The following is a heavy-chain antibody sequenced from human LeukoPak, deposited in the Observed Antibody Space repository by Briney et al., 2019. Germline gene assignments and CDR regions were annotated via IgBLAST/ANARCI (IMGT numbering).Heavy chain of an antibody. V-gene: IGHV5-51*01. CDR2: IYPGDSDT. D-gene: IGHD1-20*01. J-gene: IGHJ4*02. Sequence: GESLKISCQGSGYSFTSYWIGWVRQMPGKGLEWMGIIYPGDSDTRYSPSFQGQVTISADKSISTAYLQWSSLKASDTAMYYCARIHRYSWNEALPRYFDYWGQGTLVTVSS. CDR3: ARIHRYSWNEALPRYFDY. CDR1: GYSFTSYW.